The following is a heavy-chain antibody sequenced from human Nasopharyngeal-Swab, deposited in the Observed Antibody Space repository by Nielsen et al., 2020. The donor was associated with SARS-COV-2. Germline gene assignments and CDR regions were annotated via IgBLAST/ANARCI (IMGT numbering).Heavy chain of an antibody. CDR1: GWSFSGYY. J-gene: IGHJ4*02. V-gene: IGHV4-34*01. CDR2: IHHSGST. CDR3: ASSPGIRVRGVYFDY. D-gene: IGHD3-10*01. Sequence: SETLSPTCAVHGWSFSGYYWSWIRQPPGKGLEWIGEIHHSGSTNYNPSLKSRVTISVDTSKNQFSLKLSSVTAADTAVYYCASSPGIRVRGVYFDYWGQGTLVTVSS.